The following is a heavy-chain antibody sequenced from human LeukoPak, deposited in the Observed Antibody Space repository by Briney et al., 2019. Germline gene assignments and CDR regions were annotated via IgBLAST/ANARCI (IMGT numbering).Heavy chain of an antibody. CDR2: TSGTGGST. V-gene: IGHV3-23*01. CDR1: GFTFSSYS. Sequence: PGGSLRLSCAASGFTFSSYSMNWVRQAPGKGLEWVSGTSGTGGSTYYADSVKGRFTISRDNLKNTLYLQMNSLRAEDTAVYYCAKREPPRAFDIWGQGTMVIVSS. CDR3: AKREPPRAFDI. J-gene: IGHJ3*02. D-gene: IGHD1-14*01.